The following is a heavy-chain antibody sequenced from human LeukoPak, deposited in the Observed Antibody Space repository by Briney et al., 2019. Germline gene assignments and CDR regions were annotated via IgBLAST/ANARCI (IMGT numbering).Heavy chain of an antibody. CDR1: GFSVSSNY. V-gene: IGHV3-53*01. CDR2: IYNGVST. Sequence: PGGSLRLSCAASGFSVSSNYMSWVRQAPGKGLEWVSAIYNGVSTFYADSVKGRFTISRDNSKNMLYLQMNSLRAEDTAVYFCARLGYYASGSHWFDPWGQGTLVTVSS. D-gene: IGHD3-10*01. CDR3: ARLGYYASGSHWFDP. J-gene: IGHJ5*02.